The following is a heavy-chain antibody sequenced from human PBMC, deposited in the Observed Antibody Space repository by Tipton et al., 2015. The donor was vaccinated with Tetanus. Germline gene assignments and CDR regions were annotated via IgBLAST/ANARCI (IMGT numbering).Heavy chain of an antibody. CDR1: GYTFTGYF. CDR3: GSFGGNDALDV. Sequence: QSGPEVKKPGASVRVSCKASGYTFTGYFMHWVRQAPGQGLEWMGWINPKNGGIHSPQKFLGRVTMTRDTSITTAYMELSSLTSDDTAVYYCGSFGGNDALDVWGQGTMVTVSS. J-gene: IGHJ3*01. CDR2: INPKNGGI. V-gene: IGHV1-2*02. D-gene: IGHD4-23*01.